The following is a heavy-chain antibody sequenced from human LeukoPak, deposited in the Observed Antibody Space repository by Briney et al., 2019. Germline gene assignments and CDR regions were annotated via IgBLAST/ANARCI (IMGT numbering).Heavy chain of an antibody. CDR3: ARGMMPDWFDF. CDR1: GGSINNYY. D-gene: IGHD2-2*01. CDR2: IFEIGNT. Sequence: SETLSLTCSVSGGSINNYYWTWIRQPPGKGLEWVGYIFEIGNTNYNPSLKSRVTVSLETSKNQFSLRLNSVTAADTAVYYCARGMMPDWFDFWGQGTLVTVSS. J-gene: IGHJ5*01. V-gene: IGHV4-59*01.